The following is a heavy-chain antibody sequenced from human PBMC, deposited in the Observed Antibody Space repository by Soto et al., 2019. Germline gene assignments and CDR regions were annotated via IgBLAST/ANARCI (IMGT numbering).Heavy chain of an antibody. CDR3: AKAGGFGGYWCFDL. CDR1: GFTFSSYA. Sequence: EVQLLESGGGLVQPGGSLRLSCAASGFTFSSYAMSWVRQAPGKGLEWVSAISGSGGSTYYADSVKGRFTISRDNSRTTLYLQMNSLRAEDTAVYYCAKAGGFGGYWCFDLWGRGTLVTVSS. J-gene: IGHJ2*01. V-gene: IGHV3-23*01. D-gene: IGHD3-10*01. CDR2: ISGSGGST.